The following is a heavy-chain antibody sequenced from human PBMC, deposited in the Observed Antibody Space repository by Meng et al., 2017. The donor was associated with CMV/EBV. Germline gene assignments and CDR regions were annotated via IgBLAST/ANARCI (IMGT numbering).Heavy chain of an antibody. D-gene: IGHD3-10*01. Sequence: SVKVSCKASGGTFSSYAISWVRQAPGQGLEWMGGIIPILGIANYAQKFQGRVTITADKSTSTAYMELSSLRSEDTAVYYCARESLRFGSGSYYNRPYYYYGMDVWGQGTTVTVS. CDR1: GGTFSSYA. V-gene: IGHV1-69*10. CDR3: ARESLRFGSGSYYNRPYYYYGMDV. CDR2: IIPILGIA. J-gene: IGHJ6*02.